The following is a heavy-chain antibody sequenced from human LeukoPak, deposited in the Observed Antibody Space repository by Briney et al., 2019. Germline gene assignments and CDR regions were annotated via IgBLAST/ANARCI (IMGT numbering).Heavy chain of an antibody. CDR2: INHSGST. V-gene: IGHV4-34*01. J-gene: IGHJ6*02. CDR1: GGSFSGYY. CDR3: ARVSGYYGMDV. Sequence: SETLSLTCVVYGGSFSGYYWSWIRQPPGKGLEWIGEINHSGSTNYNPSLKSRVTISVDTSKNQFSLKLSSVTAADTAVYYCARVSGYYGMDVWGQGTTVTVSS. D-gene: IGHD3-10*01.